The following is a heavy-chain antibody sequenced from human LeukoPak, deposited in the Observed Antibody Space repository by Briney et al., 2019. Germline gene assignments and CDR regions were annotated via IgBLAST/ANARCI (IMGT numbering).Heavy chain of an antibody. CDR1: GGTFSSYA. V-gene: IGHV1-24*01. Sequence: ASVKVSCKASGGTFSSYAISWVRQAPGKGLEWMGGFDPEDGETIYAQKFQGRVTMTEDTSTDTAYMELSSLRSEDTAVYYCATAKLLHFDYWGQGTLVTVSS. CDR2: FDPEDGET. D-gene: IGHD3-10*01. J-gene: IGHJ4*02. CDR3: ATAKLLHFDY.